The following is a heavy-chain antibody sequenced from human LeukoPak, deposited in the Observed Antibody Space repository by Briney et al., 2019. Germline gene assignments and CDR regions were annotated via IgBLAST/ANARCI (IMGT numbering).Heavy chain of an antibody. V-gene: IGHV5-51*01. CDR3: ARQRTLTTFGIDN. D-gene: IGHD3-16*01. J-gene: IGHJ4*02. Sequence: GESLKISCRASVYSFPSYWIGWVRPMSGKGPEWVGVIYPDDSNTRYSPSFEGQVTLSADKSVNTAYLQWSSLKASDTAIYYCARQRTLTTFGIDNWGQGTLVTVSS. CDR2: IYPDDSNT. CDR1: VYSFPSYW.